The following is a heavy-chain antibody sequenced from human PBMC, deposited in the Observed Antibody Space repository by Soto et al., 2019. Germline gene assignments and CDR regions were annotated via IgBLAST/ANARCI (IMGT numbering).Heavy chain of an antibody. CDR1: GGSISSGGYY. CDR3: ARGGIAAAAPPDY. V-gene: IGHV4-31*03. J-gene: IGHJ4*02. Sequence: QVQLQESGPGLVKPSQTLSLTCTVSGGSISSGGYYWSWIRQHPGKGLEWIGYIYYSGSTYYNPSLKSRVTISVDTSKNQFSLKLSAVTAADTAVYYCARGGIAAAAPPDYWGQGTLVTVSS. CDR2: IYYSGST. D-gene: IGHD6-13*01.